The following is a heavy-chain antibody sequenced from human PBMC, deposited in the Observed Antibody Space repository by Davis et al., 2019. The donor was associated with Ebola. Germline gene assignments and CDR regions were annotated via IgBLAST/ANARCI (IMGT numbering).Heavy chain of an antibody. CDR2: INSDGTST. Sequence: HTGGSLRLSCAASGFSFSRYWMHWVRQAPGKGLVWVSHINSDGTSTGYADSVKGRFTISRDNAKNTLYLQMNSLRAEDTAVYYCARAVRVRYYDILTGYKNQYYFDYWGQGTLVTVSS. CDR1: GFSFSRYW. V-gene: IGHV3-74*01. CDR3: ARAVRVRYYDILTGYKNQYYFDY. J-gene: IGHJ4*02. D-gene: IGHD3-9*01.